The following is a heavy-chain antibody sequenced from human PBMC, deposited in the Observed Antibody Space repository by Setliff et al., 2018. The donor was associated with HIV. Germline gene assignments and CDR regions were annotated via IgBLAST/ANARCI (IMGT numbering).Heavy chain of an antibody. V-gene: IGHV3-33*01. CDR3: GNKGGQV. D-gene: IGHD3-16*01. J-gene: IGHJ1*01. CDR1: GFTFSSYG. Sequence: GGSLRLSCAASGFTFSSYGMHWVRQAPGKGLEWVAVIWYDEVGEYYADSVKGRFSISRDRSRNTVSLQMISLRVEDTAMYYCGNKGGQVWGPGTLVTVSS. CDR2: IWYDEVGE.